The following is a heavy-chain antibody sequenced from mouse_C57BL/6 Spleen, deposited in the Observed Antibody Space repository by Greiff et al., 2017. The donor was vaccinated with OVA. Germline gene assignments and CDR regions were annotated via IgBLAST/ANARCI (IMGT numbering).Heavy chain of an antibody. Sequence: QVQLKQSGAELVRPGASVKLSCKASGYTFTDYYINWVKQRPGQGLEWIARIYPGSGNTYYNEKFKGKATLTAEKSSSTAYMQLSSLTSEDSAVYFCARSGDYDGDYFDYWGQGTTLTVSS. CDR3: ARSGDYDGDYFDY. J-gene: IGHJ2*01. D-gene: IGHD2-4*01. V-gene: IGHV1-76*01. CDR1: GYTFTDYY. CDR2: IYPGSGNT.